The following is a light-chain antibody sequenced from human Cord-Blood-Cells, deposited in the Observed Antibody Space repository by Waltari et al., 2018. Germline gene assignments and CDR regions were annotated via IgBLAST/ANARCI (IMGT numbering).Light chain of an antibody. J-gene: IGLJ3*02. CDR3: SSYTSSSTWV. CDR1: SSDVGGYNY. V-gene: IGLV2-14*01. Sequence: QSALTQPASVSGSPGQSITISCTGTSSDVGGYNYVSWYQQHPGKVPKLMIYEVSNRASGVSNRFSGSKSGNTASLTISGLQAEDEADYYCSSYTSSSTWVFGGGTKLTVL. CDR2: EVS.